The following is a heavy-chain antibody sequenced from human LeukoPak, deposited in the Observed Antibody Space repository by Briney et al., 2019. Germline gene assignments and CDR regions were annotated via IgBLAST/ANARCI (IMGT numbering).Heavy chain of an antibody. D-gene: IGHD6-19*01. J-gene: IGHJ4*02. CDR1: GGTFSSYA. Sequence: GASVKVSCKASGGTFSSYAISWVGQAPGQGLEWMGRIIPILGIANYAQKFQGRVTITTDKSTSTAYMELSSLRSEDTAVYYCARRDEIAVAGLFDYWGQGTLVTVSS. V-gene: IGHV1-69*04. CDR3: ARRDEIAVAGLFDY. CDR2: IIPILGIA.